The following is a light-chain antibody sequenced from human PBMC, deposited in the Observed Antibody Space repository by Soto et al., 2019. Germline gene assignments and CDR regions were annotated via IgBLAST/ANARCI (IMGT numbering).Light chain of an antibody. V-gene: IGKV3-20*01. CDR2: GAS. Sequence: EIVFTHSPGTLSLSPGERATLSFMASQSVSSSYLAWYQQKRGQAPRLLIYGASSRATGIPDRLSGSGSGTDFTLSISRLEPEDFAVYYCQQYGRSPTFGPGTKVDIK. CDR1: QSVSSSY. J-gene: IGKJ3*01. CDR3: QQYGRSPT.